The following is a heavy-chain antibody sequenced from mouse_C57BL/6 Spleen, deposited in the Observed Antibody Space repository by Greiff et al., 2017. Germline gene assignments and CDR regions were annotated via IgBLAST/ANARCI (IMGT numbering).Heavy chain of an antibody. CDR3: AKDGRGYAMDY. V-gene: IGHV1-64*01. Sequence: QVQLQQPGAELVKPGASVKLSCKASGYTFTSYWLHWVKQRPGQGLEWIGMIPPNSGSTNYNEKFKSKATLTVDQSSSTAYMQLSSLTSEDSAVYYCAKDGRGYAMDYWGQGTSVTVSS. CDR1: GYTFTSYW. CDR2: IPPNSGST. J-gene: IGHJ4*01.